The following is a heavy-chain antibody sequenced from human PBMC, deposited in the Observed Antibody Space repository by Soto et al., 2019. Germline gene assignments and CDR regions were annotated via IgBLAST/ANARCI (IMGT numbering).Heavy chain of an antibody. CDR1: GGSISSGGYS. CDR3: ARGIGDYYGSGSSAPCDY. D-gene: IGHD3-10*01. CDR2: IYHSGST. V-gene: IGHV4-30-2*01. J-gene: IGHJ4*02. Sequence: QLQLQESGSGLVKPSQTLSLTCAVSGGSISSGGYSWSWIRQPPGKGLEWIGYIYHSGSTYYNPSLKSRVTLSVDRSKNQFSLKLSSVTAADTAVYYCARGIGDYYGSGSSAPCDYWGQGTLVTVSS.